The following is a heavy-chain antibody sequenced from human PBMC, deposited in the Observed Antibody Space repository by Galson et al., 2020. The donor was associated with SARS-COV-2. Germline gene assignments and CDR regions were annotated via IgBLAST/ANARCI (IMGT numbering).Heavy chain of an antibody. Sequence: GGSLRLSCAASGFTFSSYEMNWVRQAPGKGLEWVSYISSSGSTIYYADSVKGRFTISRDNAKNSLYLQMNSLRAEDTAVYYCARDIGYGDYGALDYWGQGTLVTVSS. CDR3: ARDIGYGDYGALDY. V-gene: IGHV3-48*03. CDR1: GFTFSSYE. CDR2: ISSSGSTI. J-gene: IGHJ4*02. D-gene: IGHD4-17*01.